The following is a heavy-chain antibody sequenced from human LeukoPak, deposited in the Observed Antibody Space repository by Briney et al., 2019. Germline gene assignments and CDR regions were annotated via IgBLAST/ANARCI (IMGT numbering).Heavy chain of an antibody. Sequence: GGSLRLSCAASGFTFSSYAMHWVRQAPGKGLEWVAVISYDGSNKYYADSVKGRFTISRDNSKNILYVQMNSLRAEDTAIYYCAKDLDTADPRGVIDYWGQGTPVTVSS. J-gene: IGHJ4*02. CDR3: AKDLDTADPRGVIDY. CDR1: GFTFSSYA. CDR2: ISYDGSNK. D-gene: IGHD2-21*02. V-gene: IGHV3-30-3*01.